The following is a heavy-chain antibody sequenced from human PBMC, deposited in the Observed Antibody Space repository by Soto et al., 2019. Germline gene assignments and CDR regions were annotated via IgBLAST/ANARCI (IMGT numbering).Heavy chain of an antibody. J-gene: IGHJ4*02. Sequence: SETLSLTCTVSGDSITGYYWSWVRQPAGKGLERIGRIYTSGSTSYNPSLESRVTMSLDTSKNQLSLKLTSVTAADTAVYYCVTTSSWFRGFYFDYWGQGTLVTVSS. D-gene: IGHD6-13*01. CDR2: IYTSGST. CDR3: VTTSSWFRGFYFDY. V-gene: IGHV4-4*07. CDR1: GDSITGYY.